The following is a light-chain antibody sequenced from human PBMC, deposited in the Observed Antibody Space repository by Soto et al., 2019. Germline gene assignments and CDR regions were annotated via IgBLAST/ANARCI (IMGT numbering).Light chain of an antibody. CDR1: QTVSSTY. CDR3: QQYGSSPWA. Sequence: ENVLTQSPGTLSLSPGERATLSFMASQTVSSTYLAWYQQRPGQAPRLLIHGASSRATGVPDRFTGSASGTDFTLTISRLEPEDFAVYYCQQYGSSPWAFGQGTKVDIK. CDR2: GAS. J-gene: IGKJ1*01. V-gene: IGKV3-20*01.